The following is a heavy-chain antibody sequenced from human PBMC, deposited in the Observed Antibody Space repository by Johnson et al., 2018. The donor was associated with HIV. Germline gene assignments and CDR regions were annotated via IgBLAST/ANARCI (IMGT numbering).Heavy chain of an antibody. V-gene: IGHV3-30*02. CDR1: GFTFSSYG. D-gene: IGHD1-26*01. Sequence: QVQLVESGGGLVQPGGSLRLSCAASGFTFSSYGMHWVRQAPGKGLEWVAFIRYDGSNKFYTDSVKGRFTISRDNSKNTLYLQMNSLRAEDTAVYYCAREGGDAFDIWGQGTMVTVSS. CDR3: AREGGDAFDI. CDR2: IRYDGSNK. J-gene: IGHJ3*02.